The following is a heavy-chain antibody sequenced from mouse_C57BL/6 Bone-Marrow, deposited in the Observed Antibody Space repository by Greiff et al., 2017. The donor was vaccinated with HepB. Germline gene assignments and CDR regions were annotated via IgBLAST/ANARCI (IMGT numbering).Heavy chain of an antibody. CDR3: ARRAYYSNYDAMDY. Sequence: QVQLQQSGAELVKPGASVNLSCKASGYTFTSYWITWVKQRPGQGLEWIGDIYPGSGSTNYNEKFKSKATLTVDTSSSTAYMQLSSLTSEDSAVYYCARRAYYSNYDAMDYWGQGTSVTVSS. V-gene: IGHV1-55*01. CDR1: GYTFTSYW. D-gene: IGHD2-5*01. CDR2: IYPGSGST. J-gene: IGHJ4*01.